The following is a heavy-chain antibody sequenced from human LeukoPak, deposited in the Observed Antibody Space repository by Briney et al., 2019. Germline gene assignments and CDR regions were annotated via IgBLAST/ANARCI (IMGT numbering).Heavy chain of an antibody. D-gene: IGHD5-18*01. J-gene: IGHJ5*02. V-gene: IGHV1-2*02. CDR3: ARDGLMVTAMVVFHWFDP. Sequence: ASVKVSCKASGYTFTGYYMHWVRQAPGQGLEWMGWINPNSGGTNYAQKFQGRVTMTRDTSISTAYMELSRLRSDDTAVYYCARDGLMVTAMVVFHWFDPWGQGTLVTVSS. CDR1: GYTFTGYY. CDR2: INPNSGGT.